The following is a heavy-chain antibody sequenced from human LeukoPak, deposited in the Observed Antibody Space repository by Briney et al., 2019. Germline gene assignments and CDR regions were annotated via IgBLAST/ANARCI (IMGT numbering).Heavy chain of an antibody. CDR3: ARDREQWLALDY. V-gene: IGHV3-21*01. Sequence: GSLRLFCAASGFTFSSYSMNWVRQAPGKGLGLVSSISSSSSYIYYADSVKGRFTISRDNAKNSLYLQMNSLRAEDTAVYYCARDREQWLALDYWGQGTLVTVSS. CDR2: ISSSSSYI. D-gene: IGHD6-19*01. CDR1: GFTFSSYS. J-gene: IGHJ4*02.